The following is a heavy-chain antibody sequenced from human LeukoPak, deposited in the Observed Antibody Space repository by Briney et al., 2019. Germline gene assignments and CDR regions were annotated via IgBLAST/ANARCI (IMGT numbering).Heavy chain of an antibody. CDR3: ARDRMGDCSGGSCYNGFDY. V-gene: IGHV3-7*01. CDR1: GFTFSSYW. J-gene: IGHJ4*02. D-gene: IGHD2-15*01. Sequence: PGGSLRLSCVASGFTFSSYWMTWVRQAPGKGLEWVANIKQDGGEKYYVDSVKGRFTISRDNAKNSLYLQMNSLGVEDTAVYYCARDRMGDCSGGSCYNGFDYWGQGTLVTVSS. CDR2: IKQDGGEK.